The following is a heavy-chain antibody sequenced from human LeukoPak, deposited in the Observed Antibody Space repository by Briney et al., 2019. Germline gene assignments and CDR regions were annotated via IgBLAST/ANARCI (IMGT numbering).Heavy chain of an antibody. Sequence: SETLSLTCAVYGGSFSGYYWSWTRQPPGKGLEWIGEINHSGSTNYNPSLKSRVTISVDTSKNQFSLKLSSVTAADTAVYYCARGGGVGSGGVDYWGQGTLVTVSS. CDR1: GGSFSGYY. D-gene: IGHD3-10*01. CDR3: ARGGGVGSGGVDY. CDR2: INHSGST. J-gene: IGHJ4*02. V-gene: IGHV4-34*01.